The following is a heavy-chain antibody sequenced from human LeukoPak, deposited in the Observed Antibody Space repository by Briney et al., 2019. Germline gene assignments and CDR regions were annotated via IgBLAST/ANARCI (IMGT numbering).Heavy chain of an antibody. Sequence: SGGSLRLSXAASGFTFSDYYMSWIRQAPGKGLEWLSYISSSGSTIYYADSVKGRFTISRDNAKNSLYLQMNSLRAEDTAVYYCARGGSSWYSPRYYYYYMDVWGKGTTVTVSS. CDR3: ARGGSSWYSPRYYYYYMDV. CDR1: GFTFSDYY. CDR2: ISSSGSTI. J-gene: IGHJ6*03. V-gene: IGHV3-11*04. D-gene: IGHD6-13*01.